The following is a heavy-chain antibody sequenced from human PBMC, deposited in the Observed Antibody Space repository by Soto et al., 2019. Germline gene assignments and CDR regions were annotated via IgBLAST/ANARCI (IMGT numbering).Heavy chain of an antibody. CDR2: IYNSGIT. V-gene: IGHV4-30-4*01. D-gene: IGHD3-3*01. J-gene: IGHJ5*02. CDR1: GGSISSGDYS. Sequence: QVLLQESGPGLVKSSQTLSLTCTVSGGSISSGDYSWSWVRQSPGKGLEWIGHIYNSGITYYNPSLKSRVVISIDTSRNQCSLRLNSLTAADRAVYFCARGVTVFGLVSRFWFDPWGQGTVVTVSS. CDR3: ARGVTVFGLVSRFWFDP.